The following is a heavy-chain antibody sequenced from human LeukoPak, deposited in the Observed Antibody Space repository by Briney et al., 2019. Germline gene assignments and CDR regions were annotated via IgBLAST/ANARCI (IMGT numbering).Heavy chain of an antibody. Sequence: GGSLRLSCAASGFTFSSYAMSWVRQAPGKGLEWVSAISGSGGSTYYADSVKGRFTISRDNAKNSLYLQMNSLRAEDTAVYYCARDKSGSGRNNWFDPWGQGTLVTVSS. CDR2: ISGSGGST. CDR3: ARDKSGSGRNNWFDP. D-gene: IGHD3-10*01. CDR1: GFTFSSYA. J-gene: IGHJ5*02. V-gene: IGHV3-23*01.